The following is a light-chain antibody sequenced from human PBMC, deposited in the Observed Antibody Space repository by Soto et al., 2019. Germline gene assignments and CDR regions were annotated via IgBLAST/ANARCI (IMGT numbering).Light chain of an antibody. CDR2: EGN. CDR3: CSYAGGSTLL. V-gene: IGLV2-23*01. CDR1: SSDVGTYNL. J-gene: IGLJ2*01. Sequence: QSALTQPACVSGSPGQSITISCTGTSSDVGTYNLVSWHQQHPGKAPKLIIYEGNKRPSGVSNRFSGSKSGNTASLTISGLQAEDEADYYCCSYAGGSTLLFGGGTKVTVL.